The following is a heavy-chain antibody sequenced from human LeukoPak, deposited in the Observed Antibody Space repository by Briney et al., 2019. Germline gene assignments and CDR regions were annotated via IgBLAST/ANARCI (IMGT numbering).Heavy chain of an antibody. D-gene: IGHD3-9*01. CDR1: GGSISSYY. CDR3: ARSWQYYDILTGLFDP. V-gene: IGHV4-59*01. Sequence: SQTLSLTCTVSGGSISSYYWSWIRQPPGKGLEWIGYIYYSGSTNYNPSLKSRVTISVDTSKNQFSLKLSSVTAADTAVYYCARSWQYYDILTGLFDPWGQGTLVTVSS. CDR2: IYYSGST. J-gene: IGHJ5*02.